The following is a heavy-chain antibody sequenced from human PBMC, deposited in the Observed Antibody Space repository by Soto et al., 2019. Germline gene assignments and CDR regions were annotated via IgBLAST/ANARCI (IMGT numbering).Heavy chain of an antibody. CDR2: IYYSGST. V-gene: IGHV4-59*01. Sequence: PSETLSLTCSGSCGSISSYYWSWIRQPPGKGLEWIGYIYYSGSTNYNPSLKSRVTISVDTSKNQFSLKLSSVTAADTAVYYCARGRGYCSGGSCYPFDPWGQGTLVTVSS. J-gene: IGHJ5*02. CDR3: ARGRGYCSGGSCYPFDP. D-gene: IGHD2-15*01. CDR1: CGSISSYY.